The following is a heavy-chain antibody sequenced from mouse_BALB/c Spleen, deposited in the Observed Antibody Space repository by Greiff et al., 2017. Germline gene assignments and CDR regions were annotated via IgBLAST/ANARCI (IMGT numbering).Heavy chain of an antibody. CDR2: ISSGSGST. Sequence: EVKLMESGGGLVQPGGSRKLSCAASGFTFSSFGMHWVRQAPEKGLEWVAYISSGSGSTYYPDTVKGRFTISRDNAKNTLYLQMSSLKSEDTAIYYCARQGGYGGFAYWGQGTLVTVSA. CDR3: ARQGGYGGFAY. J-gene: IGHJ3*01. D-gene: IGHD2-2*01. CDR1: GFTFSSFG. V-gene: IGHV5-17*03.